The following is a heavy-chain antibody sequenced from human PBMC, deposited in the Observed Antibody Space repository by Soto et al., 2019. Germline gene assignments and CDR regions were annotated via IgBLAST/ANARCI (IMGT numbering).Heavy chain of an antibody. CDR3: AARGGRDHYMDV. V-gene: IGHV1-58*01. CDR2: IAVGSGNT. Sequence: PVKLSCKAAGFRICSSAVQRVRQARGQRLEWIGWIAVGSGNTNYAQKFQERVTITRDMSTSIAYMELNSLRSDDTAVYYCAARGGRDHYMDVRGKGTTVTVSS. J-gene: IGHJ6*03. CDR1: GFRICSSA. D-gene: IGHD2-15*01.